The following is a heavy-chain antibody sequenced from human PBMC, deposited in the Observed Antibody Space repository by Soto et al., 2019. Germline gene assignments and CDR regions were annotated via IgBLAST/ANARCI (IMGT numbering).Heavy chain of an antibody. V-gene: IGHV1-18*04. CDR3: ARVRNYYDSSGQGWFDP. CDR1: GYTFTSYG. Sequence: GASVKVSCKASGYTFTSYGISWVRQAPGQGLEWMGWISAYNGNTNHAQKLQGRVTMTTDTSTSTAYMELRSLRSDDTAVYYCARVRNYYDSSGQGWFDPWGQGTLVTVSS. D-gene: IGHD3-22*01. J-gene: IGHJ5*02. CDR2: ISAYNGNT.